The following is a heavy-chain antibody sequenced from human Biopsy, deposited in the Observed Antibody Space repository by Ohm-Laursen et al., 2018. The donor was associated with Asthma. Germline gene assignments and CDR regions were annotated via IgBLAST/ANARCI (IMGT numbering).Heavy chain of an antibody. V-gene: IGHV1-3*04. CDR1: GYNFISFA. CDR2: VNTGNGDT. CDR3: ARTYYDFLTGQVKDVFGV. J-gene: IGHJ3*01. Sequence: SVKVSCNDSGYNFISFAIHWVRQAPGQRLEWMGWVNTGNGDTKYSQKFQGRVTITRDTSASTAYMELRSLRSEDTATYYCARTYYDFLTGQVKDVFGVWGQGTMVTVSS. D-gene: IGHD3-9*01.